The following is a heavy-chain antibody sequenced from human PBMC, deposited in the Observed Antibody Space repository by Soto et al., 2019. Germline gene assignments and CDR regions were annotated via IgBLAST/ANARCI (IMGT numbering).Heavy chain of an antibody. D-gene: IGHD3-22*01. Sequence: GASVKVSCKASGGTFSSYAISWVRQAPGQGLEWMGWISANSGNTNYAQELQGRVTMTTDTSTSTAYMELRSLRSDDTAVYYCAAAGNYDSSGRDFWGQGTLVTVSS. CDR1: GGTFSSYA. CDR2: ISANSGNT. V-gene: IGHV1-18*01. CDR3: AAAGNYDSSGRDF. J-gene: IGHJ4*02.